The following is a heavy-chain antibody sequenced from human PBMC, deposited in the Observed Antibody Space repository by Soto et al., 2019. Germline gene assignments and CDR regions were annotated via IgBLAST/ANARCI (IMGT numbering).Heavy chain of an antibody. CDR1: GYTLTELS. V-gene: IGHV1-24*01. CDR2: FDPEDGET. J-gene: IGHJ4*02. CDR3: ATDPPYTVTTLGGYGY. D-gene: IGHD4-17*01. Sequence: GASVKVSCKVSGYTLTELSINWVRQAPGKGLEWMGGFDPEDGETIFAQKFQGRLTMTEDTSADTAYMELSSLKSEDTAVYYCATDPPYTVTTLGGYGYWGRGTLVTVSS.